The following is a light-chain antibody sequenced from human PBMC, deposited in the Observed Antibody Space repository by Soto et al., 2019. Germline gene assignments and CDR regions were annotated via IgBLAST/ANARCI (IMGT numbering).Light chain of an antibody. CDR2: GAS. V-gene: IGKV3-20*01. CDR1: QSVSSSF. J-gene: IGKJ1*01. CDR3: XXXDSSPWT. Sequence: EIVLTQSPGTLSLSPGERATLSCRASQSVSSSFLAWYQQKPGQAPRLLIYGASSRATGIPDRFSGSGSGTDFTLTISRLEPXXXXVXYXXXXDSSPWTFGQGTKVEIK.